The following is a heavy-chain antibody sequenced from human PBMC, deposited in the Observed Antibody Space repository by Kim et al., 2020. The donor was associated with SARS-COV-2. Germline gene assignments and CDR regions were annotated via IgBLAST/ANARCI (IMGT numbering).Heavy chain of an antibody. J-gene: IGHJ6*02. CDR3: AKDVARWTTLAHGMDV. Sequence: GGSLRLSCIISDESYFDDDVMHWVRQAPGKRLEGVSGTCGKSSSICYGDSVKRRFTISRDNAKNSVQLQMNRLRTEDTALYYCAKDVARWTTLAHGMDVWGQGCTVTLPS. CDR2: TCGKSSSI. D-gene: IGHD5-12*01. V-gene: IGHV3-9*01. CDR1: DESYFDDDV.